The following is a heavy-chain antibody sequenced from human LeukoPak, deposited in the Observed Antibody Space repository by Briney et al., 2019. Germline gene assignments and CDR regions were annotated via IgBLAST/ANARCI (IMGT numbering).Heavy chain of an antibody. V-gene: IGHV3-21*01. J-gene: IGHJ4*02. D-gene: IGHD2-15*01. CDR3: ARDVVVVVATDSNFDY. Sequence: GGSLRLSCAASGFTFSDYTMNWVRQAPGKGLEWVSSISSRSSYLYYADSMKGRFTISRDNAKNSLYLQMNSLRPEDTAVYYCARDVVVVVATDSNFDYWGQGTLVTVSS. CDR2: ISSRSSYL. CDR1: GFTFSDYT.